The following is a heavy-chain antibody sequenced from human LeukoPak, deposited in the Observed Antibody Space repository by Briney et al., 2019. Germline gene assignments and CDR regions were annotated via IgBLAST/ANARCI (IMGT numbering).Heavy chain of an antibody. D-gene: IGHD3-22*01. CDR3: ARVITTYYYYYMDV. V-gene: IGHV4-34*01. Sequence: SETLSLTCAVYGGSFSGYYWSWIRQPPGKGLEWIGEINHSGSTNYNPSLKSRVTISVDTSKNQFSLKLSSMTAADTAVYYCARVITTYYYYYMDVWDKGTTVTVSS. J-gene: IGHJ6*03. CDR2: INHSGST. CDR1: GGSFSGYY.